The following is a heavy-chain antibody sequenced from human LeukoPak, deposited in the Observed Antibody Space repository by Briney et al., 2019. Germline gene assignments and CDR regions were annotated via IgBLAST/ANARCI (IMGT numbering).Heavy chain of an antibody. Sequence: SETLSLTCTVSGGSISSYYWSWIRQPAGKGLEWIGRIYSSGSTNYNPSLKSRVTISVDTSKNQFSLRLSSVTAADTAVYYCARGGVLKSVDYWGQGTLVTVSS. CDR3: ARGGVLKSVDY. CDR1: GGSISSYY. J-gene: IGHJ4*02. CDR2: IYSSGST. D-gene: IGHD3-16*01. V-gene: IGHV4-4*07.